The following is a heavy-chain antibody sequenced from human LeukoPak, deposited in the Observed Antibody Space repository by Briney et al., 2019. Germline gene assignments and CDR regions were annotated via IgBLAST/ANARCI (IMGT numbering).Heavy chain of an antibody. Sequence: SETLSLTCAVYGGSFSGYYWSWIRQPPGKGLEWIGEINHSGSTNYNPSLKSRVTISVDTSKNQFSLKLSSVTAADTAVYYCAGGGRRVRYDSSGYSTHFDYWGQGTLVTVSS. CDR3: AGGGRRVRYDSSGYSTHFDY. CDR2: INHSGST. CDR1: GGSFSGYY. J-gene: IGHJ4*02. D-gene: IGHD3-22*01. V-gene: IGHV4-34*01.